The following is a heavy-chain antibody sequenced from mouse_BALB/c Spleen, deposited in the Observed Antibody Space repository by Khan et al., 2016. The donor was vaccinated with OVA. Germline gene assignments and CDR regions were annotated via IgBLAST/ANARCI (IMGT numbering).Heavy chain of an antibody. Sequence: VRLQQSGPDLVKPGASVKISCKASGYSFTVYYMTWVKQSHGKSPEWIGRVNPNNGDTNYNQNFKGKAILTVDKSSNTAYMELRGLTSEDSAVFYCARGYEFFPYWGQGTLVTVSA. D-gene: IGHD2-12*01. CDR3: ARGYEFFPY. J-gene: IGHJ3*01. CDR1: GYSFTVYY. CDR2: VNPNNGDT. V-gene: IGHV1-26*01.